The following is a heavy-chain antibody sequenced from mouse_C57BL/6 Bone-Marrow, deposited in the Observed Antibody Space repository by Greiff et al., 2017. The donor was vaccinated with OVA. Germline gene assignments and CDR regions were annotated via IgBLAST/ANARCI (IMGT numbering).Heavy chain of an antibody. CDR3: ALYYYGSSGYYAMDY. J-gene: IGHJ4*01. V-gene: IGHV14-2*01. CDR2: IDPEDGET. CDR1: GFNIKDYY. Sequence: EVQLQQSGAELVKPGASVKLSCTASGFNIKDYYMHWVKQRTEQGLEWIGRIDPEDGETKYAPKFQGKATITADTSSNTAYLQLSSLTSEDTAVYYWALYYYGSSGYYAMDYWGQGTSVTVSS. D-gene: IGHD1-1*01.